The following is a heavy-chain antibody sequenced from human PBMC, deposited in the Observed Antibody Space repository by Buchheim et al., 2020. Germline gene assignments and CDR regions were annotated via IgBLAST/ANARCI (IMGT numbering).Heavy chain of an antibody. Sequence: QVQLVESGGGVVQPGRSLRLSCAASGFTFSSYGMHWVRQAPGKGLEWVAVIWYDGSNKYYADSVKGRFTISRDNSKNKLYLQMNSLRAEDTAVYYCARKGVDGWYYYYMDVWGKGTT. D-gene: IGHD5-24*01. CDR1: GFTFSSYG. CDR2: IWYDGSNK. V-gene: IGHV3-33*01. J-gene: IGHJ6*03. CDR3: ARKGVDGWYYYYMDV.